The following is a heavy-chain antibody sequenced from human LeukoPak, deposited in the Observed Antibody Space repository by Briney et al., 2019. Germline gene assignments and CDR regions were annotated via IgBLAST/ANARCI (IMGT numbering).Heavy chain of an antibody. D-gene: IGHD3-22*01. V-gene: IGHV6-1*01. CDR2: IYYRSKWYN. Sequence: SQTLSLTCAISGYSVSSNSAAWNWIRQSPSRGLEWLGRIYYRSKWYNDYAVSVKSRITINPDTSKNQFSLQLNSVTPEDTAVYYCVGFYWYDSTGPAHWGQGTLVTVSS. J-gene: IGHJ4*02. CDR1: GYSVSSNSAA. CDR3: VGFYWYDSTGPAH.